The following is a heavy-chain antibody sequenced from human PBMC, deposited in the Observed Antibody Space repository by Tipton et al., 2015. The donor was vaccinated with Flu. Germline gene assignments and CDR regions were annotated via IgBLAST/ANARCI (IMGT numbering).Heavy chain of an antibody. D-gene: IGHD6-19*01. CDR1: GGSIRNYY. J-gene: IGHJ4*02. Sequence: TLSLTCTVSGGSIRNYYWSWIRQPAGKGLEWIGRIYTSGNTNYSPSLKSRVTMSVDTSKNQFSLKLSSMTAADTAVYYCARGQGNSGWRYFDYWGQGTLVTVSS. CDR3: ARGQGNSGWRYFDY. V-gene: IGHV4-4*07. CDR2: IYTSGNT.